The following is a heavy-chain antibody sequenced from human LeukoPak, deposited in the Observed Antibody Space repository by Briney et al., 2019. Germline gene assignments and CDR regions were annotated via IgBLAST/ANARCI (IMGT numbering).Heavy chain of an antibody. CDR2: IYYSGST. CDR3: ARASTVNDFWSGSIMHYFDY. D-gene: IGHD3-3*01. Sequence: SETLSLTCTVSGGSKSSSSYYWGWIRQPPGKGLEWIVSIYYSGSTYYNPSLKSRVTISVDTSKNQFSLKLSSVTAADTAVYYCARASTVNDFWSGSIMHYFDYWGQGTLVTVSS. V-gene: IGHV4-39*07. J-gene: IGHJ4*02. CDR1: GGSKSSSSYY.